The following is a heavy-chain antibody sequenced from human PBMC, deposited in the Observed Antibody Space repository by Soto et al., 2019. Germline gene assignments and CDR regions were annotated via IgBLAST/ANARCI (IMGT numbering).Heavy chain of an antibody. Sequence: SETLSLTCTISGGSISVYYWSWIRQSPRQGLEWIGYVYDNGRPYYSPSLKSRVTISADTSKNQISLKLTTATAADTAVYYCARGVGSSPPRYWGRGTLVTVSS. V-gene: IGHV4-59*01. CDR3: ARGVGSSPPRY. CDR1: GGSISVYY. CDR2: VYDNGRP. D-gene: IGHD3-9*01. J-gene: IGHJ4*02.